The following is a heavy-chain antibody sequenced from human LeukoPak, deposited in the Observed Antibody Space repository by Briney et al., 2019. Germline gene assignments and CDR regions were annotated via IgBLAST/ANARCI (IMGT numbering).Heavy chain of an antibody. CDR1: GYPFTTWE. CDR2: VHPNSGNT. J-gene: IGHJ5*02. Sequence: ASVTVSCKTSGYPFTTWEINWVRQAAGQGLEWMGWVHPNSGNTAYAQKFQGRVTMTRATSISTAYMELSGLTFDDTAVYFCARGPRNDPWGQGTLVTVSS. V-gene: IGHV1-8*01. D-gene: IGHD1-14*01. CDR3: ARGPRNDP.